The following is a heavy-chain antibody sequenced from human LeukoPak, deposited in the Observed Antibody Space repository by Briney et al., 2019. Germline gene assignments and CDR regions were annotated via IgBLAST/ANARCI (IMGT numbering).Heavy chain of an antibody. CDR1: GGTFSSYA. J-gene: IGHJ4*02. CDR3: ARGGGYYYGSGSNTPFDY. V-gene: IGHV1-2*04. Sequence: ASVKVSCKASGGTFSSYAISWVRQAPGQGLEWMGWINPNSGGTNYAQKFQGWVTMTRDTSISTAYMELSRLRSDDTAVYYCARGGGYYYGSGSNTPFDYWGQGTLVTVSS. CDR2: INPNSGGT. D-gene: IGHD3-10*01.